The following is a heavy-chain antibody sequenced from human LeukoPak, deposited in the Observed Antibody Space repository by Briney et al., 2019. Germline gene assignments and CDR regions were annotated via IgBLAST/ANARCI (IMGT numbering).Heavy chain of an antibody. CDR2: INPSGGST. Sequence: ASVKVSCKASGYTFTSYYMHWVRQAPGQGLGWMGIINPSGGSTSYAQKFQGRVTMTRDTSTSTVYMELSSLRSEDTAIYFCARDPTVITSSRITIFGVVKSPHNWFDPWGQGTLVTVSS. CDR1: GYTFTSYY. J-gene: IGHJ5*02. V-gene: IGHV1-46*01. CDR3: ARDPTVITSSRITIFGVVKSPHNWFDP. D-gene: IGHD3-3*01.